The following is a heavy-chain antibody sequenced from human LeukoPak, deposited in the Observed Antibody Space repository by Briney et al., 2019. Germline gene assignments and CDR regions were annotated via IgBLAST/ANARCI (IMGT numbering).Heavy chain of an antibody. V-gene: IGHV3-74*01. CDR1: GVTFNDYW. D-gene: IGHD3-16*01. CDR2: INYDGTDS. J-gene: IGHJ4*02. CDR3: AREKLWSRDY. Sequence: PGGSLRLSCAASGVTFNDYWMHWVRQAPGKGLEWVSRINYDGTDSSHADSVKGRFTISRDNAKNSLYLQMNSLRVEDTAVYYCAREKLWSRDYWGQGTLVTVPS.